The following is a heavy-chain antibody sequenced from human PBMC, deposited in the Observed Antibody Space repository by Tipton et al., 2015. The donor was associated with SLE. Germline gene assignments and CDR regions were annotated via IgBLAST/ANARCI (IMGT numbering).Heavy chain of an antibody. CDR2: IYPGGSA. D-gene: IGHD2-21*01. J-gene: IGHJ4*02. CDR3: ARLDCGRDCPYFDS. V-gene: IGHV4-38-2*01. CDR1: SYPIISHDYF. Sequence: PGLVKPSETLSLTCAVSSYPIISHDYFWAWTRQPPGKGLEWIGGIYPGGSAYYKPSLGSRVSISLDMSKNQFSLNLSPVTAADTAVYYCARLDCGRDCPYFDSWGQGTLVTVSS.